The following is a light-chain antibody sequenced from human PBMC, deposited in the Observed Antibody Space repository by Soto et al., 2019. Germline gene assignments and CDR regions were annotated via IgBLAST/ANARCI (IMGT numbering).Light chain of an antibody. V-gene: IGKV3-15*01. CDR2: GAS. Sequence: EIVITQSPSTLSASPVERATLSFMASHSVSSNLAWYQQKPGQAPRLLISGASTRATGIPARFSGSGSGTEFTLTISSLQSEDFAVYYCQKYDDWPLKFGGGTKVDIK. J-gene: IGKJ4*01. CDR3: QKYDDWPLK. CDR1: HSVSSN.